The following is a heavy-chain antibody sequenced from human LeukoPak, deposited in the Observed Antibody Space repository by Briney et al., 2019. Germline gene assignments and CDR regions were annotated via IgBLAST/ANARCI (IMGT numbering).Heavy chain of an antibody. J-gene: IGHJ4*02. CDR3: ATAPIWRGYYFDY. D-gene: IGHD3-3*01. V-gene: IGHV1-24*01. CDR1: GYTLTELS. CDR2: FDPEDGET. Sequence: GASVKVSCEISGYTLTELSMHWVRQAPGKGREWMGNFDPEDGETLHAQKFQGRVTMTEDTSTDTAYMELSSLRSEDTAVYYCATAPIWRGYYFDYWGQGTLVTVSS.